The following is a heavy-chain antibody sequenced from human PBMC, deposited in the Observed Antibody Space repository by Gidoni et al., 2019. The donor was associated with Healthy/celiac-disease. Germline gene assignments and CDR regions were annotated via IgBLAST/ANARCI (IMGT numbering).Heavy chain of an antibody. CDR1: GGTFSSYA. CDR2: IIPIFGTA. D-gene: IGHD2-15*01. CDR3: ARDSSIVVVVAARYYYYGMDV. Sequence: QVQLVQSGAEVKKPGSSVKVSCKASGGTFSSYAISWVRQAPGQGLEWMGGIIPIFGTANYAQKFQGRVTITADKSTSTAYMELSSLRSEDTAVYYCARDSSIVVVVAARYYYYGMDVWGQGTTVTVSS. V-gene: IGHV1-69*06. J-gene: IGHJ6*02.